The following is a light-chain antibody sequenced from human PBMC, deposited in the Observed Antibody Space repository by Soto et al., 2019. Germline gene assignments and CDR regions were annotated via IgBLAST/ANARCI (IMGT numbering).Light chain of an antibody. CDR1: HDIRND. J-gene: IGKJ2*01. V-gene: IGKV1-33*01. Sequence: DIQMTQSPPSLSASVGDRVSITCQASHDIRNDLNWYQQKKGQAPKLLICEASNVETGGPSGFSGSGSGTLFTLTVASLQPDDVATYYCQQFYDRPYTFGQGTKVDI. CDR2: EAS. CDR3: QQFYDRPYT.